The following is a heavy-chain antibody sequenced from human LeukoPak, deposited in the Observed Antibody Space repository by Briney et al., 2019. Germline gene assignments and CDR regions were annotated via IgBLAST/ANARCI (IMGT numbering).Heavy chain of an antibody. CDR2: ISAYNGNT. Sequence: GASVKVSCKASGYTFPSYGISWVRQAPGQGLEWMGWISAYNGNTNYAQKLQGRVTMTTDTSTSTAYMELRSLRSDDTAVYYCARSDYGDYVAGEYFQHWGQGTLVTVSS. J-gene: IGHJ1*01. V-gene: IGHV1-18*01. D-gene: IGHD4-17*01. CDR1: GYTFPSYG. CDR3: ARSDYGDYVAGEYFQH.